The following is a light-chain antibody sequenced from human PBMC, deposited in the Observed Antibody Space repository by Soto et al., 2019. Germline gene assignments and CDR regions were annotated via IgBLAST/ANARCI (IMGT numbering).Light chain of an antibody. CDR1: QSVSSY. Sequence: EIVLTQSPATLSLSPGEIATLSCRASQSVSSYLAWYQQKPGQAPRLLIYDASNRATGIPARFSGSGSGTDVALTISSLEPEDFAVYYCQQRSNWPAFGQGTRLEIK. J-gene: IGKJ5*01. V-gene: IGKV3-11*01. CDR2: DAS. CDR3: QQRSNWPA.